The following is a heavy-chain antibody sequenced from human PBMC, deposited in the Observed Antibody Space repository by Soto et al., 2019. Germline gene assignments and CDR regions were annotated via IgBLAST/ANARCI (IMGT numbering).Heavy chain of an antibody. D-gene: IGHD5-18*01. CDR1: GGSISSSSYY. CDR2: IYYSGST. J-gene: IGHJ6*02. CDR3: ASIERGYSYGYYYYYYGMDV. V-gene: IGHV4-39*01. Sequence: QLQLQESGPGLVKPSETLSLTCTVSGGSISSSSYYWGWIRQPPRKGLGWIGSIYYSGSTYYNSSLKSRVTISVDTSKNQFSLKLSSVTAADTAVYYCASIERGYSYGYYYYYYGMDVWGQGTTVTVSS.